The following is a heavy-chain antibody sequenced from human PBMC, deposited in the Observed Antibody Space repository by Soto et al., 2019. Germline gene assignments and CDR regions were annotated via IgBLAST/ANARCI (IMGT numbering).Heavy chain of an antibody. V-gene: IGHV3-23*01. Sequence: EVQLLDSGGGFVQPGGSLRLSCAASGFIFSNYVMSWVRLAPGKGLEWVANITGSGGDTFYADSVKGRFAISRDNSKNTLYLQMNSLRVEDTAVYYCAQKPLSIRMFDYWGQGTLVTVSS. D-gene: IGHD3-16*02. J-gene: IGHJ4*02. CDR1: GFIFSNYV. CDR3: AQKPLSIRMFDY. CDR2: ITGSGGDT.